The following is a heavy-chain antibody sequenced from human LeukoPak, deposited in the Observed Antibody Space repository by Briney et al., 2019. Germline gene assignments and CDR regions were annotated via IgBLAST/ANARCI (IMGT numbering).Heavy chain of an antibody. J-gene: IGHJ4*02. Sequence: AGSLRLACAASTFTFSDYYTSWIRQAQGKGLEWVSYISSSSSYTNYADSVKGRFTISRDNAKNSLYLQMNSRRADDTAVYYCARGRARGVAALFVYWGEGTLVTVSS. CDR3: ARGRARGVAALFVY. CDR2: ISSSSSYT. V-gene: IGHV3-11*05. D-gene: IGHD3-10*01. CDR1: TFTFSDYY.